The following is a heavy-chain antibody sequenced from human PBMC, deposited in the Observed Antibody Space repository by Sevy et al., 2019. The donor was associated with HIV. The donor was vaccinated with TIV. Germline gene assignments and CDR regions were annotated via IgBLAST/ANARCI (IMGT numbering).Heavy chain of an antibody. CDR2: FSFGCGRI. CDR1: GFTFAKYS. CDR3: AREGCTQPHDY. V-gene: IGHV3-23*01. D-gene: IGHD2-8*01. Sequence: GGSLRLSCAASGFTFAKYSMSWVRQAPGKGLEWVSTFSFGCGRINYADSVKGRFTISREDSKNTLFLQMNSLRAEDKATYFCAREGCTQPHDYWGQGTLVTVSS. J-gene: IGHJ4*02.